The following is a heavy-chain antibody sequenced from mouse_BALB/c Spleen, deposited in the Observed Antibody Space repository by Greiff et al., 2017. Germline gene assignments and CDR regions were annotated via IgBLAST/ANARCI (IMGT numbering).Heavy chain of an antibody. CDR2: IDPANGNT. J-gene: IGHJ3*01. CDR1: GFNIKDTY. D-gene: IGHD2-4*01. V-gene: IGHV14-3*02. CDR3: ARSNYYDYAWFAY. Sequence: EVKLVESGAELVKPGASVKLSCTASGFNIKDTYMHWVKQRPEQGLEWIGRIDPANGNTKYDPKFQGKATITADTSSNTAYLQLSSLTSEDTAVYYCARSNYYDYAWFAYWGQGTLVTVSA.